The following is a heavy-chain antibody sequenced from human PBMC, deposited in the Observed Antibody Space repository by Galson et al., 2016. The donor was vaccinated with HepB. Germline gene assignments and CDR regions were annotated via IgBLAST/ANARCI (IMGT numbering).Heavy chain of an antibody. CDR1: GFTFSSYA. CDR2: ISGSGGGT. D-gene: IGHD3-10*01. V-gene: IGHV3-23*01. CDR3: AKTHSYYYGSGSSYYFDY. Sequence: SLRLSCAASGFTFSSYAMSWVRQAPGKGLEWVSAISGSGGGTYYADSVKGRFTISRDNSKNTLYLQMNSLRAEDTAVYYCAKTHSYYYGSGSSYYFDYWGQGTLVTVSS. J-gene: IGHJ4*02.